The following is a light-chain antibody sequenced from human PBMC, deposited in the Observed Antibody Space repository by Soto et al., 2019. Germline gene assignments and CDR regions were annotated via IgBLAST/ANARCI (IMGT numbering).Light chain of an antibody. CDR2: DAS. CDR1: QTISGW. V-gene: IGKV1-5*01. Sequence: DIQITQSPSTLSASVGDTVTITCRASQTISGWLAWYQQRPGKAPNPLIFDASTLESGVPSRFSGSGSGTTFTLTISSLQSDDFATYYCLQYNGYYRTFGQGTKVDIK. CDR3: LQYNGYYRT. J-gene: IGKJ1*01.